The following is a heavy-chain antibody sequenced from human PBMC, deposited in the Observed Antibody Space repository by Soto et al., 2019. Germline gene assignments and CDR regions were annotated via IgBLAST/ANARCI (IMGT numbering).Heavy chain of an antibody. CDR2: ISAYNGNT. CDR3: ARVPHEAIFGVVTDANWFDP. V-gene: IGHV1-18*01. D-gene: IGHD3-3*01. Sequence: QVQLVQSGAEVKKPGASVKVSCKASGYTFTSYGISWVRQAPGQGLEWMGWISAYNGNTNYAQKLQGRVTMTTDTSTSTAYMELRSLRSDDTAVYYCARVPHEAIFGVVTDANWFDPWGQGTLVTVSS. J-gene: IGHJ5*02. CDR1: GYTFTSYG.